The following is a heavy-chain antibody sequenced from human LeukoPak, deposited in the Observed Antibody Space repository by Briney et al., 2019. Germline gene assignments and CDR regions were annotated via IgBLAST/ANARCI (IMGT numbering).Heavy chain of an antibody. CDR2: ISYGGGDE. D-gene: IGHD6-19*01. V-gene: IGHV3-30-3*01. Sequence: GRSLRLSCSASGFTFSSYDMLWVRQAPGQGLEWLTLISYGGGDEYYAESVRGRFTISRDNSKNTLYLQMNSLRPEDTALYYCARGGYSSGWASGFDYWGQGTLVTVSS. J-gene: IGHJ4*02. CDR1: GFTFSSYD. CDR3: ARGGYSSGWASGFDY.